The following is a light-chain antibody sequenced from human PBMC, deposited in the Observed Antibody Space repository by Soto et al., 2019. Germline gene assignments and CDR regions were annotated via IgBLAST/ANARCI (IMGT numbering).Light chain of an antibody. Sequence: EIVMTQSPATLSVSPGERVTLSCRASQSVGSNLAWYQQKPGQVPRLLIYGESSRATGIPTTFSGSGSGAEFTLTISSLQSEDFVIYYCQQYSNWPFTFGQGTKLEIK. J-gene: IGKJ2*01. CDR1: QSVGSN. CDR3: QQYSNWPFT. CDR2: GES. V-gene: IGKV3-15*01.